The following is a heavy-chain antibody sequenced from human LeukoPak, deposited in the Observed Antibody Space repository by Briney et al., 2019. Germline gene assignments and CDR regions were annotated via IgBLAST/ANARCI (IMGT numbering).Heavy chain of an antibody. CDR2: TYYRCKWYN. Sequence: SQTLSLTCAISGDSVSSNSAAWNWIRQSPSRGLEWLGRTYYRCKWYNDYAVSVKSRITINPDTSKNQFSLQLNSVTPEDTAVYYCAKEMAYYYDSSGYMNWFDPWGQGTLVTVSS. V-gene: IGHV6-1*01. J-gene: IGHJ5*02. CDR1: GDSVSSNSAA. CDR3: AKEMAYYYDSSGYMNWFDP. D-gene: IGHD3-22*01.